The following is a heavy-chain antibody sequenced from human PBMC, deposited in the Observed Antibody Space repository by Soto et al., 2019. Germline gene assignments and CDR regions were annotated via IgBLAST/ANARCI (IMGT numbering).Heavy chain of an antibody. D-gene: IGHD4-17*01. Sequence: QVQLQESGPGLVKPSETLSLTCTVSGGSISSYYWSWIRQPAGKGLEWIGRIYTSGSTNYNPSLKSRVTMSVDTSKNQFSLKLSSVTAADTAVYYCARGYFEGVTTFWFDPWGQGTLVTVSS. CDR2: IYTSGST. V-gene: IGHV4-4*07. CDR3: ARGYFEGVTTFWFDP. CDR1: GGSISSYY. J-gene: IGHJ5*02.